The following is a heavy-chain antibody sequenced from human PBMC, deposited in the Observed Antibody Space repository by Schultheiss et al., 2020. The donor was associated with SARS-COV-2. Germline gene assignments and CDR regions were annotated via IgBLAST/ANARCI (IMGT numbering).Heavy chain of an antibody. CDR3: ARDYGGNSDDY. D-gene: IGHD4-23*01. V-gene: IGHV1-3*01. CDR2: INDGNGNT. J-gene: IGHJ4*02. Sequence: ASVKVSCKASGYTFTSYAMHWVRQAPGQRLEWMGWINDGNGNTKYSQKFQGRVSITRDTSASTAYMELSSLRSEDTAVYYCARDYGGNSDDYWGQGTLVTVSS. CDR1: GYTFTSYA.